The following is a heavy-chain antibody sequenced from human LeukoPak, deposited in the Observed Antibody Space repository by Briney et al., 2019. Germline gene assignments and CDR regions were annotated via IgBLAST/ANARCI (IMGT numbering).Heavy chain of an antibody. Sequence: PSETLSLTCTVSGGSISSGDYYWSWIRQPPGKGLEWIGYIYYSGSTYYNPSLKSRVTISVDTSKNQFSLKLSSVTAADTAVYYCARGDVRGVIPGFFDYWGQGTLVTVSS. CDR3: ARGDVRGVIPGFFDY. CDR2: IYYSGST. V-gene: IGHV4-30-4*01. CDR1: GGSISSGDYY. J-gene: IGHJ4*02. D-gene: IGHD3-10*01.